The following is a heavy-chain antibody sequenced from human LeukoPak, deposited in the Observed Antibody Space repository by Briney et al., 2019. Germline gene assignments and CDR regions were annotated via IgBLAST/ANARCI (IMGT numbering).Heavy chain of an antibody. D-gene: IGHD4-23*01. CDR1: GGSISSDSYY. CDR2: IYTSGST. CDR3: ARVSTVVTSFDY. J-gene: IGHJ4*02. V-gene: IGHV4-61*02. Sequence: SETLSLTCTVSGGSISSDSYYWSWIRQPAGKGLEWIGRIYTSGSTNYNPSLKSRVTISLDTSKNQFSLKLSSVTVADTAVYYCARVSTVVTSFDYWGQGTLVTVSS.